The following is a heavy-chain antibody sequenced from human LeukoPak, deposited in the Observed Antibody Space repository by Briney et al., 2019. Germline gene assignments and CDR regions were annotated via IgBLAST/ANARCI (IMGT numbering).Heavy chain of an antibody. J-gene: IGHJ4*02. CDR1: RFTFDDYG. CDR2: INWNGGST. Sequence: GGSLRLSCAASRFTFDDYGMSWVRQAPGKGLEWVSGINWNGGSTGYADSVKGRFTISRDNAKNSLYLQMNSLRAEDTAVYYCARGDNMVRGVNWGQGTLVTVSS. D-gene: IGHD3-10*01. V-gene: IGHV3-20*04. CDR3: ARGDNMVRGVN.